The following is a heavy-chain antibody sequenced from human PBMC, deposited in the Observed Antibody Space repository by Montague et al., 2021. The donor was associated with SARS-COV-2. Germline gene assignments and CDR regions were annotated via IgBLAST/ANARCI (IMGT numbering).Heavy chain of an antibody. Sequence: SETLSLTCTVSGGSISSYYWSWIRQPPGKGLEWIGYTYYSGSTXXXPSXXXRVTISVDTSKNQFSLKLSSVTAADTAVYYCARHGNTMVRGVIINEGWFDPWGQGTLVTVSS. D-gene: IGHD3-10*01. CDR1: GGSISSYY. J-gene: IGHJ5*02. V-gene: IGHV4-59*08. CDR2: TYYSGST. CDR3: ARHGNTMVRGVIINEGWFDP.